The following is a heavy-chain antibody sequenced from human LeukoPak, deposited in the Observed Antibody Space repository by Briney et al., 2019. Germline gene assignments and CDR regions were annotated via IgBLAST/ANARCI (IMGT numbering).Heavy chain of an antibody. J-gene: IGHJ4*02. CDR3: ATIGYNWNYRKQSYIDY. V-gene: IGHV4-59*01. Sequence: PSETLSLTCAVSGGSISSYSWSWIRQPPGKGLEWIGYFHYSGTTKYNPSLKSRVTISVDTSENQLSVKLSSVTAADTAVYYCATIGYNWNYRKQSYIDYWGQGILVTVSS. CDR1: GGSISSYS. CDR2: FHYSGTT. D-gene: IGHD1-7*01.